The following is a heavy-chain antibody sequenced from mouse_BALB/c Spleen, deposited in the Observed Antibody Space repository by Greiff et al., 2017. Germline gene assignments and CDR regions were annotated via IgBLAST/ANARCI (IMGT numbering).Heavy chain of an antibody. V-gene: IGHV2-9*02. D-gene: IGHD4-1*01. Sequence: QVQLKESGPGLVAPSQSLSITCTVSGFSLTSYGVHWVRQPPGTGLEWLGVIWAGGSTNYNSALMSRLSISKDNSKSQVFLKMNSLQTDDTAMYYCARDNWDGGSWFAYWGKGTLVTVAA. CDR1: GFSLTSYG. CDR3: ARDNWDGGSWFAY. J-gene: IGHJ3*01. CDR2: IWAGGST.